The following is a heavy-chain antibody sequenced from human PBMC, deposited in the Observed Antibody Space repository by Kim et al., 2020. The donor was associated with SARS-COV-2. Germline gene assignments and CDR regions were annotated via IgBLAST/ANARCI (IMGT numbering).Heavy chain of an antibody. CDR1: GYTFTSYG. Sequence: ASVKVSCKASGYTFTSYGISWVRQAPGQGLEWMGWISAYNGNTNYAQKLQGRVTMTTDTSTSTAYMELRSLRSDDTAVYYCAITGGLVGATISRGTTWGQGTLVTVSS. CDR3: AITGGLVGATISRGTT. D-gene: IGHD1-26*01. CDR2: ISAYNGNT. J-gene: IGHJ4*02. V-gene: IGHV1-18*01.